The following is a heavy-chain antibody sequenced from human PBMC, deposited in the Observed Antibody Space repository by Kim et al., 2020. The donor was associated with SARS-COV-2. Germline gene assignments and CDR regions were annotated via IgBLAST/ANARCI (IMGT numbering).Heavy chain of an antibody. J-gene: IGHJ6*02. CDR3: ARVGCGGDCPLFPPEYYYGMDV. Sequence: GGSLRLSCAASGFTFSSYSMNWVRQAPGKGLEWVSSISSSGSYIYYADSVKGRFTISRDNAKNSLYLQMNSLRAEDTAVYYCARVGCGGDCPLFPPEYYYGMDVWGQGTTVTVSS. D-gene: IGHD2-21*02. CDR2: ISSSGSYI. CDR1: GFTFSSYS. V-gene: IGHV3-21*01.